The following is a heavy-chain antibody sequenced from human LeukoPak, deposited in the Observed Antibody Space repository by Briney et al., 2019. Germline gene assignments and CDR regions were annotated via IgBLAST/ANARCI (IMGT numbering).Heavy chain of an antibody. CDR3: ARGAYYDILTGYSINYFDY. CDR1: GFTFSSYS. Sequence: GGSLRLSCAASGFTFSSYSMNWIRQAPGKGLEWVSYISSSSSTIYYADSVKGRFTISRDNAKNSLYLQMNSLRDEDTAVYYCARGAYYDILTGYSINYFDYWGQGTLVTVSS. CDR2: ISSSSSTI. V-gene: IGHV3-48*02. J-gene: IGHJ4*02. D-gene: IGHD3-9*01.